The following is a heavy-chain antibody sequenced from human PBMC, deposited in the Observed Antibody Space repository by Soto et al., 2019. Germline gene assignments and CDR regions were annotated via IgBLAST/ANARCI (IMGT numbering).Heavy chain of an antibody. Sequence: ASVKVSCKASGYTFTSYGISWVRQAPGQGLEWMGRISAYNGNTNYAQKLQGRVTTTTDTSTSTAYMELRSLRSDDTAVYYCARVTIFGVVIIPSDYYYGMDVWGQGTTVTVSS. CDR3: ARVTIFGVVIIPSDYYYGMDV. D-gene: IGHD3-3*01. V-gene: IGHV1-18*04. J-gene: IGHJ6*02. CDR2: ISAYNGNT. CDR1: GYTFTSYG.